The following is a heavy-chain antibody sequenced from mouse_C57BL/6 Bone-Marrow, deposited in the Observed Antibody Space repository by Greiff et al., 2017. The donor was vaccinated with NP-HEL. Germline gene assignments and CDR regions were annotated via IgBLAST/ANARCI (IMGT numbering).Heavy chain of an antibody. CDR1: GFTFSSYA. V-gene: IGHV5-4*01. CDR3: ARWGYSYAMDY. CDR2: ISDGGSYT. D-gene: IGHD2-3*01. J-gene: IGHJ4*01. Sequence: EVQLVESGGGLVKPGGSLKLSCAASGFTFSSYAMSWVRQTPEKRLEWVATISDGGSYTYYTDNVKGRITISRDNAKNNLYQQLSQLKSEDTAMYYCARWGYSYAMDYWCQGTSVTVSS.